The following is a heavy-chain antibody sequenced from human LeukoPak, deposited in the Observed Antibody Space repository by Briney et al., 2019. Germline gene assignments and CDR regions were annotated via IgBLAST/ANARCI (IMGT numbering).Heavy chain of an antibody. CDR2: ISSSGSTI. CDR1: GFTFSDYY. D-gene: IGHD1-26*01. J-gene: IGHJ4*02. Sequence: GSLRLSCAASGFTFSDYYMSWIRQAPGKGLEWVSYISSSGSTIYYADSVKGRFTISRDNAKNSLYLQMNSLRAEDTAVYYCARVGRSGSYSDFYFDYWGQGTLVTVSS. V-gene: IGHV3-11*01. CDR3: ARVGRSGSYSDFYFDY.